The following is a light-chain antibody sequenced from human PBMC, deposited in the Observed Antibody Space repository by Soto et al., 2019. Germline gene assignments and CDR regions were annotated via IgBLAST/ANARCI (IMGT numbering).Light chain of an antibody. V-gene: IGKV3-15*01. J-gene: IGKJ2*01. CDR3: QQYNNWPPYT. CDR2: GAS. Sequence: EIVMTQSPATLSVSPGERATLSCRASQSVSSNLAWYQQKPGQAPRLLIYGASTRATGIPARFSGSGSGTEFTRTISSLQSEEFGVYYCQQYNNWPPYTFGQGTKLEIK. CDR1: QSVSSN.